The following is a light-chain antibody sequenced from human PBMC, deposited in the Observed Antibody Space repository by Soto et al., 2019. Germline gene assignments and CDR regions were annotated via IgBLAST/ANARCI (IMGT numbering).Light chain of an antibody. J-gene: IGKJ4*01. V-gene: IGKV3-20*01. Sequence: EIVMTQSPATLSVSPGERATLSCRASQSVSSNLAWYQQKPDQAPRLLIYGASTRATATPERFSGSGSGTDFTLTISRLEPEDFAVYYCQQYGSSRPLTFGGGTKVDIK. CDR2: GAS. CDR1: QSVSSN. CDR3: QQYGSSRPLT.